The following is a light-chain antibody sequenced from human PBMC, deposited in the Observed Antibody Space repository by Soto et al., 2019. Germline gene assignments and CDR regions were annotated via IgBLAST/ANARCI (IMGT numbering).Light chain of an antibody. CDR1: QSVSSSY. Sequence: EIVLTQSPGTLSLSPGERATLSCRASQSVSSSYLAWYQQKPGQAPRLLIYGASSRATGIPDRFSGSGSGTDFTLTISRLEPEGFAVYYCQQYGSPITFGQGTRLEIK. CDR3: QQYGSPIT. J-gene: IGKJ5*01. CDR2: GAS. V-gene: IGKV3-20*01.